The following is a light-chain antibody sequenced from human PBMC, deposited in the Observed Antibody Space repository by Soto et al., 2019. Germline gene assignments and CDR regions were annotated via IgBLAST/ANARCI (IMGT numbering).Light chain of an antibody. V-gene: IGLV2-23*01. CDR1: SSDVGRYNL. J-gene: IGLJ1*01. CDR2: EDN. CDR3: CSSAGSSTLV. Sequence: QSALTQPASVSGSPGQSITISCTGTSSDVGRYNLVSWYQQNPGKAPKLMIYEDNKRPSGISNRFSGSKSGNTASLTISGLQAEDEADYYCCSSAGSSTLVFGTGTKLTVL.